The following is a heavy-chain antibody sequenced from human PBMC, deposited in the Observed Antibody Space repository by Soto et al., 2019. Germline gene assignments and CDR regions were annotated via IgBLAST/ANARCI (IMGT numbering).Heavy chain of an antibody. V-gene: IGHV3-30-3*01. CDR2: ISFNGIND. CDR1: GFSFSSYA. CDR3: AREIVVARGASYFDY. D-gene: IGHD2-2*01. J-gene: IGHJ4*02. Sequence: PGGSLRLSCAASGFSFSSYALHWVRQAPGKGLEWVAVISFNGINDYYADSVKGRFTISRDNAKNSLYPQMNSLRAEDTAVYYCAREIVVARGASYFDYWGPGTLVTVSS.